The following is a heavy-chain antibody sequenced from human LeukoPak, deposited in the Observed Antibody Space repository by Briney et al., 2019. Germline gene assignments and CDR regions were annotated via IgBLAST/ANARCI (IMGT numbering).Heavy chain of an antibody. CDR1: GFTVSSNY. V-gene: IGHV3-66*01. D-gene: IGHD2-2*02. J-gene: IGHJ6*02. CDR3: ARDRLYGEYYYYGMDV. CDR2: IYSGGST. Sequence: QPGGSLRLSCAASGFTVSSNYMSWVRQAPRKGLEWVSVIYSGGSTSYAHSVKGRFTISRDNSKNTLYLQMNSLRAEDTAVYYCARDRLYGEYYYYGMDVWGQGTTVTVSS.